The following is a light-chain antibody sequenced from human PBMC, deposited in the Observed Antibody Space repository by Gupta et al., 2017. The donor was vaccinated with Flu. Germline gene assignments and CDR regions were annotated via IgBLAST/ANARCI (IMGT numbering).Light chain of an antibody. V-gene: IGLV2-11*01. CDR2: DVS. CDR1: SSDVGGYNY. CDR3: GADAGTVV. J-gene: IGLJ2*01. Sequence: QSALTQPRSVSGSPGQSVTISCTGTSSDVGGYNYVSWYQQHPGKAPKLMIYDVSKRPSGVPDRFSGSTSGNTASLTLAGGEAEDEDDYYCGADAGTVVFGGGTKLTVL.